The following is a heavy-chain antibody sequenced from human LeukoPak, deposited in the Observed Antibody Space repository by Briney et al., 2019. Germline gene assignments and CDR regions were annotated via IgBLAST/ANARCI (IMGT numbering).Heavy chain of an antibody. CDR1: GFSFSAYY. CDR2: ISDDGDTT. J-gene: IGHJ5*02. CDR3: ARSGSYSYNWFDP. Sequence: GGSLRLSCAASGFSFSAYYMSWIRQAPGRGLEWASYISDDGDTTYYADSVRGRFTISRDNAKNSLFLQMNSLRAEDAAVYYCARSGSYSYNWFDPWGQGTLVTVSS. V-gene: IGHV3-11*04. D-gene: IGHD1-26*01.